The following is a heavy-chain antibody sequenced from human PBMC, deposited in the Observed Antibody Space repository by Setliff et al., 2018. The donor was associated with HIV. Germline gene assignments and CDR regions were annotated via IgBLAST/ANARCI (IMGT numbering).Heavy chain of an antibody. CDR3: AREPDY. CDR2: VYYNWAT. Sequence: SETLSLTCTVSGCSISSGTYYWSWIRQPAGKGLEWIGNVYYNWATYYNPSLKNRVTISVDTSKNQFSLRLTSVTAADTPGYYCAREPDYWGQGILVTISS. CDR1: GCSISSGTYY. J-gene: IGHJ4*02. V-gene: IGHV4-61*10.